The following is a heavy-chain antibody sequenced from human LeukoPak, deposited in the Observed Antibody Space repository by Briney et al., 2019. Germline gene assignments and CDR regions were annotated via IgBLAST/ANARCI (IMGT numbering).Heavy chain of an antibody. CDR1: GFTFSSYS. V-gene: IGHV3-21*01. Sequence: PGGSLRLSCAASGFTFSSYSMNWVRQAPGEGLEWVSSISSSSSYIYYADSVRGRFTISRDNAKNSLYLQMNSLRAEDTAVYYCAGTYGSGSYYITYWGQGTLVTVSS. J-gene: IGHJ4*02. CDR3: AGTYGSGSYYITY. CDR2: ISSSSSYI. D-gene: IGHD3-10*01.